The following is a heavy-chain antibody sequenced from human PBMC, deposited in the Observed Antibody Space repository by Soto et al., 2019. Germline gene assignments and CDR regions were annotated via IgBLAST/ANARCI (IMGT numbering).Heavy chain of an antibody. D-gene: IGHD3-10*01. CDR3: AREREDGSGTKYNWFDS. CDR2: TIPIFDTP. V-gene: IGHV1-69*01. J-gene: IGHJ5*01. CDR1: GGTFGNLG. Sequence: QMQLVQSGAEVKKPGSSVKVSCKASGGTFGNLGISWLRQAPGQGLEWMGGTIPIFDTPHYAEKFRDRLTISGDATSTGYMELTSLSSEETATYYCAREREDGSGTKYNWFDSWGQGTLVTVSS.